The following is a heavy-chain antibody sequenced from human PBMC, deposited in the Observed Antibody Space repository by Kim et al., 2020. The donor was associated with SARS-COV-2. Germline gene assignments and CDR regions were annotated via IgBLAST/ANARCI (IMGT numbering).Heavy chain of an antibody. CDR3: GRDNEFCRGDCYSSDF. Sequence: GGSLRLSCEASGFTFHAFSMNWVRRAPGKGLEWVSFISSSGSTTYYADSVKGRFTISRDDARNSLYLLMNNVRDDDTAVYYCGRDNEFCRGDCYSSDFWG. J-gene: IGHJ6*01. D-gene: IGHD2-21*02. CDR1: GFTFHAFS. CDR2: ISSSGSTT. V-gene: IGHV3-48*02.